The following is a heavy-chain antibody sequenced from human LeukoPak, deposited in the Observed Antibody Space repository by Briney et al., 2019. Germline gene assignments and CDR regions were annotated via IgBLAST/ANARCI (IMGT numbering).Heavy chain of an antibody. CDR1: GFTFDDYA. Sequence: PGRSLRLSCAASGFTFDDYAMHWVRQAPGKGLEWVSGISWNSGSIGYADSGKGRFTISRDNSKNTLYLQMNSLRAEDTAVYYCAKSPRITMVRGGLFDYWGQGTLVTVSS. J-gene: IGHJ4*02. D-gene: IGHD3-10*01. V-gene: IGHV3-9*01. CDR3: AKSPRITMVRGGLFDY. CDR2: ISWNSGSI.